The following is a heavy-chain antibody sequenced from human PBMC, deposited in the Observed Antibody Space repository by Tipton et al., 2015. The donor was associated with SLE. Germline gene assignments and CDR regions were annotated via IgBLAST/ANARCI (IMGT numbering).Heavy chain of an antibody. CDR1: GGSFSGYY. CDR3: ARDVYSLYYYYYGMDV. J-gene: IGHJ6*02. Sequence: TLSLTCAVYGGSFSGYYWSWIRQPPGKGLEWIGEINHSGSTNYNPSLKSRVTISVDTSKNQFSLKLSSVTAADTAVYYCARDVYSLYYYYYGMDVWGQGTTVTVSS. V-gene: IGHV4-34*01. CDR2: INHSGST. D-gene: IGHD4-11*01.